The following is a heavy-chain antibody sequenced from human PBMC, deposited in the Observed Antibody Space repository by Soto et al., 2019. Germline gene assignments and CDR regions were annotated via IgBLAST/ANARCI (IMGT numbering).Heavy chain of an antibody. Sequence: GASVKVSCKASGYTFTGYYMHWVRQAPGQGLEWMGWINPNSGGTNYAQKFQGWVTMTRDTSISTAYMELSRLRSDDTAVYYCATAYSSSSNINYYYYYGMDVWGQGTTVTVSS. D-gene: IGHD6-6*01. CDR3: ATAYSSSSNINYYYYYGMDV. V-gene: IGHV1-2*04. CDR2: INPNSGGT. J-gene: IGHJ6*02. CDR1: GYTFTGYY.